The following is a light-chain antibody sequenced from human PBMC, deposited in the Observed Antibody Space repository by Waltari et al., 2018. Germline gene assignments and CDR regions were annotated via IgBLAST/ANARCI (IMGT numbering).Light chain of an antibody. CDR3: QVWDTSRDHWV. V-gene: IGLV3-21*03. CDR1: ALGRKR. Sequence: SYVLAQPPSVSVAPGTTARFTFGGDALGRKRVHWYQQKAGQAPLLVISDEIDRPSGIPGRFSGSNSGDTATLTITRVAAGDEADYYCQVWDTSRDHWVFGGGTKLTVL. J-gene: IGLJ3*02. CDR2: DEI.